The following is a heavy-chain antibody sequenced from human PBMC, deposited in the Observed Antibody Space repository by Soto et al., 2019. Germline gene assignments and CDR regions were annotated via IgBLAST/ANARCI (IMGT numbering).Heavy chain of an antibody. Sequence: QVQLVQSGAEVKKPGASVKVSCKASGYTFTSYYMHWVRQAPGQGLEWMGIINPSGGSTSYAQKFQGRVTMTRDTSTSTVYMELSSLRSEDTAVYYCARVGYDILTGSPAYFDYWGQGTLVTVSS. J-gene: IGHJ4*02. CDR1: GYTFTSYY. D-gene: IGHD3-9*01. CDR3: ARVGYDILTGSPAYFDY. CDR2: INPSGGST. V-gene: IGHV1-46*03.